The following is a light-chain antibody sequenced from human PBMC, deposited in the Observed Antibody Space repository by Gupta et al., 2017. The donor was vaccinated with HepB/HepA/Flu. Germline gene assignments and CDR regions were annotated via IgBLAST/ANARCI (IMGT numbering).Light chain of an antibody. Sequence: QSVLTQSPSVSAAPLQKVTISCSGSSSNIGNRYVSWYQKLPETAPKLIIYDSNKRPSGIPDRFSGSKSGNSATLTITGLQTGDEAEYYCGARDGRLSTEFFGAGTKLTVL. J-gene: IGLJ2*01. CDR3: GARDGRLSTEF. CDR2: DSN. CDR1: SSNIGNRY. V-gene: IGLV1-51*01.